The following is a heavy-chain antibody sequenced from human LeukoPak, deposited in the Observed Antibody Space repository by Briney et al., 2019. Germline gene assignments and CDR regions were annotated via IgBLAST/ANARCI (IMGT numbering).Heavy chain of an antibody. Sequence: SLRLSCSASGFTFSSYGMSWVRQAPGKGLEWVSAIRCSGGSKYYADSVKGRFTISRNNSNTPTYLQMNRLGAEDTAVYYCEKGDHILRVWSFDYWGQGTLVTVSS. J-gene: IGHJ4*02. V-gene: IGHV3-23*01. D-gene: IGHD3-10*01. CDR3: EKGDHILRVWSFDY. CDR2: IRCSGGSK. CDR1: GFTFSSYG.